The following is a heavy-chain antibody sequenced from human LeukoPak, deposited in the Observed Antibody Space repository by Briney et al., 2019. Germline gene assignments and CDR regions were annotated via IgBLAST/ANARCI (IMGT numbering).Heavy chain of an antibody. CDR1: GGSFSGYY. D-gene: IGHD6-6*01. Sequence: PSETLSLTCAVYGGSFSGYYWSWIRQPPGKGLEWIGEINHSGSTNYNPSLKSRVTISVDTSKNQFSLKLSSVTAADTAVYYYARTVTYSSSGEVPRDYWGQGTLVTVSS. CDR3: ARTVTYSSSGEVPRDY. CDR2: INHSGST. J-gene: IGHJ4*02. V-gene: IGHV4-34*01.